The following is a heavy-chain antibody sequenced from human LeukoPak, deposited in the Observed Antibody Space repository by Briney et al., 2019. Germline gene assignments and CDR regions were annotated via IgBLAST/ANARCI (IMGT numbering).Heavy chain of an antibody. V-gene: IGHV6-1*01. D-gene: IGHD6-6*01. CDR1: GDSVSSNSAA. J-gene: IGHJ4*02. CDR3: ARGSVMYSSSPHFDY. CDR2: TYYRSKWYN. Sequence: SQSLSLTCAISGDSVSSNSAAWNWIRQSPSRGLEWLGRTYYRSKWYNDYAVSVKSRITIDPDTSKNQFSLQLNSVTPEDTAVYYCARGSVMYSSSPHFDYWGQGTLVTVSS.